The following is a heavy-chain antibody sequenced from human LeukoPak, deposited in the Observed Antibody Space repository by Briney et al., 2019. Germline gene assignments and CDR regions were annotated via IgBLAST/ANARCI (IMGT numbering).Heavy chain of an antibody. Sequence: SVKVSCKASGGTFSSYAISWVRQAPGQGLEWMGGIIPIFGTANYAQKFQGRVTITTDESTSTAYMELGSLRSEDTAVYYCARTPSGYDSDFDYWGQGTLVTVSS. J-gene: IGHJ4*02. CDR3: ARTPSGYDSDFDY. D-gene: IGHD5-12*01. CDR1: GGTFSSYA. V-gene: IGHV1-69*05. CDR2: IIPIFGTA.